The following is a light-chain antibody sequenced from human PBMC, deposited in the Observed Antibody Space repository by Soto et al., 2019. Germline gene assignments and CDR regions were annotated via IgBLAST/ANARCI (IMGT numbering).Light chain of an antibody. CDR3: QVWDSSSDHVV. J-gene: IGLJ2*01. Sequence: SYELTQPPSVSVAPGQTARITCGGNNIGSKSVHWYQQKPGQAPVLVVYDDRDRPSGIPERFSGSNSGNTATLTISRVEAGDDADYYCQVWDSSSDHVVFGGGTKLTVL. V-gene: IGLV3-21*02. CDR2: DDR. CDR1: NIGSKS.